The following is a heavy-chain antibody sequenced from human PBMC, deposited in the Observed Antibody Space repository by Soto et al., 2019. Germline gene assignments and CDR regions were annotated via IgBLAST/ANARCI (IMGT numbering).Heavy chain of an antibody. CDR2: IIPIFGTA. V-gene: IGHV1-69*12. Sequence: QVQLVQSGAEVKKPGSSVKVSCKASGGTFSSYAISWVRQAPGQGLEWMGGIIPIFGTANYAQKFQGRVTITADESTSTAYMGLSSLRSENPAVYYCARSVDTVMAGDYWGQGTWSPSPQ. CDR1: GGTFSSYA. D-gene: IGHD5-18*01. J-gene: IGHJ4*02. CDR3: ARSVDTVMAGDY.